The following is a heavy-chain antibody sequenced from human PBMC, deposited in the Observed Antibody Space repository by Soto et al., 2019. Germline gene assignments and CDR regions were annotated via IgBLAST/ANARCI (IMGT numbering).Heavy chain of an antibody. J-gene: IGHJ5*02. CDR2: INAGNGNT. D-gene: IGHD3-10*01. Sequence: QVQLVQSGAEVKKPGASVKVSCKASGYTFTSYAMHWVRQAPGQRLEWMGWINAGNGNTKYSQKFQGKVTIPRDTSASIAYMGLSSLRSEDTAVYYCARDRKQYYYGSALLNWFDPWGQGTLVTVSS. V-gene: IGHV1-3*01. CDR3: ARDRKQYYYGSALLNWFDP. CDR1: GYTFTSYA.